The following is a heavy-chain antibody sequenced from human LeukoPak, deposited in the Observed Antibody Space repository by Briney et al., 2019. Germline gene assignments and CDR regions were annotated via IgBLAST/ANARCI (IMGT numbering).Heavy chain of an antibody. CDR1: GYTFTSYS. Sequence: SVTVSCKASGYTFTSYSNSWVRQAPGPGLDWMGWISAYNSNTNYAQKLQGRVTMTTDTSTSTAYMELRSLRSDDTAVYYSARGGSSWYTENGWFAPWGQGTLVTVSS. CDR2: ISAYNSNT. CDR3: ARGGSSWYTENGWFAP. D-gene: IGHD6-13*01. V-gene: IGHV1-18*01. J-gene: IGHJ5*02.